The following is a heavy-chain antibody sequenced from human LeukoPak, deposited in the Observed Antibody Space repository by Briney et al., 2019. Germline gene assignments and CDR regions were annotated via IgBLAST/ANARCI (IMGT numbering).Heavy chain of an antibody. Sequence: SETLSLTCTVSGGSISSYYWSWIRQPAGKGLEWIGRIYTSGSTNYNPSLKSRGTMSVDTSKNQFSLKLSSVTAADTAVYYCAKEAYCGGDCYIPYYYYYSMDVWGKGTTVTISS. J-gene: IGHJ6*03. CDR1: GGSISSYY. CDR2: IYTSGST. D-gene: IGHD2-21*02. V-gene: IGHV4-4*07. CDR3: AKEAYCGGDCYIPYYYYYSMDV.